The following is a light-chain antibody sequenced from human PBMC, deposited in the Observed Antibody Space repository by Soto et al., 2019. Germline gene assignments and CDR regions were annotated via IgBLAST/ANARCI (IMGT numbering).Light chain of an antibody. CDR1: QSVSSY. Sequence: EIVLTQSPATLSLSPGERVTLSCRASQSVSSYFAWYQQKPGQAPRLLIYDASNRATVIPARFSGSGSGTDFTLTISSLEPEDFAVYYCQQRSNGPITFGKGTRLEIK. CDR2: DAS. CDR3: QQRSNGPIT. J-gene: IGKJ5*01. V-gene: IGKV3-11*01.